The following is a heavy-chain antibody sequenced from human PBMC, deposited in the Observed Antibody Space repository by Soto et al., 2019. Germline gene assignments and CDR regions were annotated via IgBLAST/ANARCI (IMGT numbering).Heavy chain of an antibody. J-gene: IGHJ4*02. Sequence: QGQLVQSGAEMKKPRASVKVSGKASGYTFHRFGYTWVRQAPGQGLEWVGWISAYDGNTAYGNNFQCRVSSSTDTASSSAYMEQRSQTTDYTAMHSSARTRRLYLYDDRGDYRASMQDYCCEGPLPSVSS. CDR1: GYTFHRFG. CDR3: ARTRRLYLYDDRGDYRASMQDY. CDR2: ISAYDGNT. V-gene: IGHV1-18*01. D-gene: IGHD4-17*01.